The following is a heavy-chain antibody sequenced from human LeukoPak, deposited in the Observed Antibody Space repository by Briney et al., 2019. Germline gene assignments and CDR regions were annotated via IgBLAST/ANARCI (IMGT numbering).Heavy chain of an antibody. CDR1: GGSISSYY. D-gene: IGHD3-10*01. Sequence: SETLSLTCTVSGGSISSYYWSWIRQPAGKGLEWIGRIYSSGRANYNPSLNSRISMSVDTSKSQFSLKLSSVTAADTAVYYCARDSGTTGEVKCDPWGQGTLVTVSS. CDR2: IYSSGRA. V-gene: IGHV4-4*07. J-gene: IGHJ5*02. CDR3: ARDSGTTGEVKCDP.